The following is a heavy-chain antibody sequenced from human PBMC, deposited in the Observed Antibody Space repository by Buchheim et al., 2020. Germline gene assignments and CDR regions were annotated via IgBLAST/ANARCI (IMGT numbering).Heavy chain of an antibody. CDR3: TKGMAVSGTLDHRH. V-gene: IGHV3-23*01. CDR2: ISDSGGNA. D-gene: IGHD5/OR15-5a*01. J-gene: IGHJ1*01. Sequence: EERLLESGGGLVQPGGSLRLSCAASGFTFSSYAMTWVRQAPGKGLEWVSTISDSGGNAYYADSVKGRFTIYRDNSRNTVYLQMDSLRAEDTAVYYCTKGMAVSGTLDHRHWGQGTL. CDR1: GFTFSSYA.